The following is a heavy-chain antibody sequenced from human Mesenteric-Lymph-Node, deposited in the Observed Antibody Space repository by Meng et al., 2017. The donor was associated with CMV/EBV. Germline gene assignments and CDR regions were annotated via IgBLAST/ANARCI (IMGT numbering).Heavy chain of an antibody. V-gene: IGHV4-31*02. J-gene: IGHJ5*02. CDR1: SISSDNYY. CDR3: ARKHAPSGYARNWFDP. Sequence: SISSDNYYWSWIRQHPGKGLEYIGNIYDSGRTYYHPSLKSRVTISVDTSKNQFSLKLSSVTAADTAVYYCARKHAPSGYARNWFDPWGQGTLVTVSS. D-gene: IGHD5-12*01. CDR2: IYDSGRT.